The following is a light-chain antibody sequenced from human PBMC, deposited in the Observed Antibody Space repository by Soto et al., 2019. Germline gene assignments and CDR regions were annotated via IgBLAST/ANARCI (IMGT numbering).Light chain of an antibody. CDR3: SSYAGSTNLV. CDR2: EVS. CDR1: SSDVGGYNY. J-gene: IGLJ2*01. V-gene: IGLV2-8*01. Sequence: QSVLTQPPSASGSPGQSVTISCTGTSSDVGGYNYVSWYQQHPGKAPKLMICEVSKRPSGVPDRFSGSKSGNTASLTVSGLQAEDEADYYCSSYAGSTNLVFGGGTKLTVL.